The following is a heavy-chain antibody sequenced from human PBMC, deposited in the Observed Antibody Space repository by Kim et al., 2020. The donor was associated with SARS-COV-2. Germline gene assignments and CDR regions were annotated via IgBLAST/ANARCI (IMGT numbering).Heavy chain of an antibody. D-gene: IGHD1-7*01. CDR3: ARGRVIVRELLGNHPDAAFDI. Sequence: ASVKVSCKASGYTFTGYFMHWVRQAPGQGLAWMGWINPENGGTNYAQRFQGRVTITRDTSTSTAHMELSSLRSDDTAVYYCARGRVIVRELLGNHPDAAFDIGGQGTMVTVSS. CDR1: GYTFTGYF. CDR2: INPENGGT. J-gene: IGHJ3*02. V-gene: IGHV1-2*02.